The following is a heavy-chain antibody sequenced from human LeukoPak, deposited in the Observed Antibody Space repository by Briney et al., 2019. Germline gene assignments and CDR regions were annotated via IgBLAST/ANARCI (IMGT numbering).Heavy chain of an antibody. CDR2: INHSGST. D-gene: IGHD6-13*01. Sequence: GSLRLSCAASGFTFSDYYMSWIRQAPGKGLEWIGEINHSGSTNYNPSLKSRVTISVDTSKNQFSLKLSSVTAADTAIYYCARDLLRGESGSWFEGFDIWGQGTKVTVSS. J-gene: IGHJ3*02. CDR3: ARDLLRGESGSWFEGFDI. V-gene: IGHV4-34*01. CDR1: GFTFSDYY.